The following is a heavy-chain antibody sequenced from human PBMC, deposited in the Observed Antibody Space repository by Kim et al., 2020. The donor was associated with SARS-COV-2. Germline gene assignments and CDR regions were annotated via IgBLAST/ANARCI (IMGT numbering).Heavy chain of an antibody. CDR3: GYSSSWGATYYYGMDV. J-gene: IGHJ6*02. CDR2: INTNTGNP. D-gene: IGHD6-13*01. CDR1: GYTFTSYA. Sequence: ASVKVSCKASGYTFTSYAMNWVRQAPGQGLEWMGWINTNTGNPTYAQGFTGRFVFSLDTSVSTAYLQISSLKAEDTAVYYCGYSSSWGATYYYGMDVWGQGTTVTVSS. V-gene: IGHV7-4-1*02.